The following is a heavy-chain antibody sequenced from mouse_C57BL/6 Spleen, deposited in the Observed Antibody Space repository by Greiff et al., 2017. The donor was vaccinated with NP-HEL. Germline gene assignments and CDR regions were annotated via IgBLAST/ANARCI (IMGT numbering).Heavy chain of an antibody. Sequence: QVQLKESGPGLVAPSQRLSITCTVSGFSLTSYGVHWVRQPPGKGLEWLVVIWSDGSTTYNSALKSRLSISKDNSKSQVFLKMNSLQTDDTAMYYCARQYDYDEAWFAYWGQGTLVTVSA. J-gene: IGHJ3*01. CDR1: GFSLTSYG. V-gene: IGHV2-6-1*01. D-gene: IGHD2-4*01. CDR3: ARQYDYDEAWFAY. CDR2: IWSDGST.